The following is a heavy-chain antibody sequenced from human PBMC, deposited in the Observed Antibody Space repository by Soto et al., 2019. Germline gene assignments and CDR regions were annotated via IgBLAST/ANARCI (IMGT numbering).Heavy chain of an antibody. CDR1: GYTFTSYY. D-gene: IGHD2-15*01. CDR2: INPSGGST. V-gene: IGHV1-46*03. CDR3: AREDIVVVVAAQRFDY. Sequence: GASVKVSCKASGYTFTSYYMHWVRQAPGQGLEWMGIINPSGGSTSYAQKFQGRVTMTRDTSTSTVYMELSSLRSEDTAVYYCAREDIVVVVAAQRFDYWGQGTLVTVSS. J-gene: IGHJ4*02.